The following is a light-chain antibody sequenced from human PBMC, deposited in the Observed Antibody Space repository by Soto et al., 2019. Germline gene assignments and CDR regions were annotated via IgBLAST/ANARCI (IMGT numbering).Light chain of an antibody. Sequence: DIHLTQSPSSLSASLGDRVTITFRSSQRISSSLNWYQHKPGKAPKLLIYAASSLQSGVPSRFSGSGSGTDFTLTISSLQPEDFATYYCQQSYSPPRTFGQGTKVDIK. CDR3: QQSYSPPRT. V-gene: IGKV1-39*01. CDR1: QRISSS. J-gene: IGKJ1*01. CDR2: AAS.